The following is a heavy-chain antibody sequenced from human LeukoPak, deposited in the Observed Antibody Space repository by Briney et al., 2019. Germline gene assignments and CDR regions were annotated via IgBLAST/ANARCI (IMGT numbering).Heavy chain of an antibody. CDR2: INPNSGGT. Sequence: ASVKVSCKASGYTFTGYYMHWVRQAPGQGLEWMGWINPNSGGTNYAQKFQGRVTMTRDTSISTAYMELSRLRSDDTAVYYCASGLYYYDSSGYLPDYWGQGTLVTASS. CDR3: ASGLYYYDSSGYLPDY. V-gene: IGHV1-2*02. D-gene: IGHD3-22*01. CDR1: GYTFTGYY. J-gene: IGHJ4*02.